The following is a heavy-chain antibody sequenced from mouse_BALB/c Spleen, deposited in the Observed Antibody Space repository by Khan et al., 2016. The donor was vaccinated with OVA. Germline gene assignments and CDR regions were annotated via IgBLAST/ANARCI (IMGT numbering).Heavy chain of an antibody. CDR1: GFTFSDYY. V-gene: IGHV5-4*02. CDR2: IRDGTTYI. CDR3: TRGYYGDAFAY. D-gene: IGHD2-13*01. J-gene: IGHJ3*01. Sequence: EVELVESGGGLVKPGGSLKLSCAASGFTFSDYYMYWVRQTPEKRLEWVATIRDGTTYIYYPDNVKGRFIFSRDNAKNNLYLQMSSLKSEDTAMYYCTRGYYGDAFAYWGQGTLVTVSA.